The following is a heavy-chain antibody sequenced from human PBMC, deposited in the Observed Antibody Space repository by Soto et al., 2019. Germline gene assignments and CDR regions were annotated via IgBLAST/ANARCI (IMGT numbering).Heavy chain of an antibody. D-gene: IGHD6-13*01. CDR1: GGSISSYY. V-gene: IGHV4-59*01. CDR3: ARAGSTGYYYGMDV. CDR2: IYYSGST. J-gene: IGHJ6*02. Sequence: SETLSLTCTVSGGSISSYYWSWIRQPPGKGLEWIGYIYYSGSTNYNPSLKSRATVSVDTSKNQFSLKLSSVTAADTAVYYCARAGSTGYYYGMDVWGQGTTVTVSS.